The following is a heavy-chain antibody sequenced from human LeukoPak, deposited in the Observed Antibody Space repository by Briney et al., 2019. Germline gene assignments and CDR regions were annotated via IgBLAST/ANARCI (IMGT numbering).Heavy chain of an antibody. D-gene: IGHD6-19*01. Sequence: SETLSLTCAVYGGSFSGYYWSWIRQPPGKGLEWIGEINHSGSTNYNPSLKSRVTISVDTSKNQFSLKLSSVTAADTAVYYCARSGQWLRPMDYFDYWGQGTLVTVSS. CDR2: INHSGST. CDR3: ARSGQWLRPMDYFDY. J-gene: IGHJ4*02. V-gene: IGHV4-34*01. CDR1: GGSFSGYY.